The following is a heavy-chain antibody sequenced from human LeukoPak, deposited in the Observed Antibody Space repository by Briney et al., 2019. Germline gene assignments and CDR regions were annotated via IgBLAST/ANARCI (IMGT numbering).Heavy chain of an antibody. CDR2: IYYSGST. D-gene: IGHD7-27*01. J-gene: IGHJ6*02. CDR1: GGSISSYY. V-gene: IGHV4-59*01. Sequence: SETLSLTCTVSGGSISSYYWSWIRQPPGKGLEWIGYIYYSGSTNYNPSLKSRVTVSVDTSKNQFSLKLSSVTAADTAVDYCARALLGNFGLDVWGQGTTVIVSS. CDR3: ARALLGNFGLDV.